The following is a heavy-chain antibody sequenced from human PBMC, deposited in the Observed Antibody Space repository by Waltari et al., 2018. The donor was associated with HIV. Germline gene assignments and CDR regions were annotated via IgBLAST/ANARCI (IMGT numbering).Heavy chain of an antibody. V-gene: IGHV3-33*01. CDR2: IWYDGSNK. CDR3: ARDRGGSSSLVLDS. J-gene: IGHJ4*02. CDR1: GFTFKNYG. Sequence: QVQLVESGGGVVQPGRSLRLSCAASGFTFKNYGMHWVRQAPGKGLGWVAVIWYDGSNKYYADSVKGRFTISRDNSKSRLYLQMNSLRAEDTAVYYCARDRGGSSSLVLDSWGQGTLVTVSS. D-gene: IGHD6-6*01.